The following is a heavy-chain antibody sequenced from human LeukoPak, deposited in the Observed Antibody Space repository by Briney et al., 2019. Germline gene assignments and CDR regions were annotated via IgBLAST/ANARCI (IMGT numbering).Heavy chain of an antibody. CDR2: ISYDGSNK. CDR3: ARDYGDYDLDY. D-gene: IGHD4-17*01. Sequence: GGSLRLSCAASGFTFSSYAMHWVRQAPGKGLEWVAVISYDGSNKYYADSVKGRFTISRDNAKNSLYLQMNSLRAEDTAVYYCARDYGDYDLDYWGQGTLVTVSS. V-gene: IGHV3-30-3*01. J-gene: IGHJ4*02. CDR1: GFTFSSYA.